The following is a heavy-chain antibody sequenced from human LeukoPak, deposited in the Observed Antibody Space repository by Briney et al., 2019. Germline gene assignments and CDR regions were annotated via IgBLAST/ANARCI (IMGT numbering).Heavy chain of an antibody. CDR2: IFHDGTT. D-gene: IGHD3-3*01. J-gene: IGHJ4*02. Sequence: SETLSLTCSVSGYSISSGYYCGWLRQPPGKGLEWIGTIFHDGTTYYNPSLKGRVTISVDKSKNQLYLRMNILTAADTAVYYCARTIDDFRSGYYLALGYWGQGTLVTVSS. CDR1: GYSISSGYY. CDR3: ARTIDDFRSGYYLALGY. V-gene: IGHV4-38-2*01.